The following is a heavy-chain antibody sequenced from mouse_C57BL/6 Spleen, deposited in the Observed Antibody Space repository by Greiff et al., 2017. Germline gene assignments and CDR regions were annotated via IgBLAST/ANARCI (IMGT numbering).Heavy chain of an antibody. CDR2: ISSGGSYT. Sequence: EVKLVESGGDLVKPGGSLKLSCAASGFTFSSYGMSWVRQTPDKRLEWVATISSGGSYTYYPDSVKGRFTISRDNAKNTLYLQMSSLKSEDTAMYYCASPSSGRTYWGQGTLVTVSA. J-gene: IGHJ3*01. CDR1: GFTFSSYG. V-gene: IGHV5-6*01. D-gene: IGHD3-2*02. CDR3: ASPSSGRTY.